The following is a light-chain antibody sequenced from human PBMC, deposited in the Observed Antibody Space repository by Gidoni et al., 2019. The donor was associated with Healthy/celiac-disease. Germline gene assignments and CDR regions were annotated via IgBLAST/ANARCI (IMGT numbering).Light chain of an antibody. CDR3: QQYGSSPLT. Sequence: DILLTQSPGTLSLSPGERATLSCRASQSVSSSYLAWYQQKPGQAPRLLIYGASSRATGIPERFSGSGSGTDFTLTISRLEPEDFAVYYCQQYGSSPLTFGGXTKVEIK. CDR1: QSVSSSY. V-gene: IGKV3-20*01. CDR2: GAS. J-gene: IGKJ4*01.